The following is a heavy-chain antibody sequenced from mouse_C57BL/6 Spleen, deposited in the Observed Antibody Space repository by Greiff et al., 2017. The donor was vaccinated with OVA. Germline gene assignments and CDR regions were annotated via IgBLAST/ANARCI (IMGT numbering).Heavy chain of an antibody. CDR3: ARSPYDYDGGYAMDY. J-gene: IGHJ4*01. CDR2: INYDGSST. D-gene: IGHD2-4*01. Sequence: EVMLVESEGGLVQPGSSMKHSCTASGFTFSDYYMAWVRPVPEKGLEWVANINYDGSSTYYLDSLKSRFIISRDNAKNILYLQMSSLKSEDTATYYCARSPYDYDGGYAMDYWGQGTSVTVSS. V-gene: IGHV5-16*01. CDR1: GFTFSDYY.